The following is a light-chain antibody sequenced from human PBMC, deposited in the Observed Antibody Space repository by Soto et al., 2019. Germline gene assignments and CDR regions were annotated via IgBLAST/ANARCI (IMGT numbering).Light chain of an antibody. CDR1: QDISKY. V-gene: IGKV1-33*01. Sequence: DIQMTQSPSSLSASVGDRVTITCQASQDISKYLNWYQQKPGKAPKLLIYDASNLETGVPSRFSGSGSGTDLTFTITSLQPEDIATYYCQHYANLPPFTVGPGTKVVIK. CDR3: QHYANLPPFT. J-gene: IGKJ3*01. CDR2: DAS.